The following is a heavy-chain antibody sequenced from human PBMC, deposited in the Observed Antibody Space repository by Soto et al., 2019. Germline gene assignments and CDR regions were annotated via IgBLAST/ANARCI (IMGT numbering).Heavy chain of an antibody. CDR2: INPSGGST. Sequence: VSVKVSCQASVYTFTNYYMHWVRQAPGQGLEWMGIINPSGGSTSYAQKFQGRVTMTRDTSTSTVHMELSSLRSEDTAVYYCATSRFWSGYHDYWGQGTLVTVSS. CDR1: VYTFTNYY. CDR3: ATSRFWSGYHDY. V-gene: IGHV1-46*01. J-gene: IGHJ4*02. D-gene: IGHD3-3*01.